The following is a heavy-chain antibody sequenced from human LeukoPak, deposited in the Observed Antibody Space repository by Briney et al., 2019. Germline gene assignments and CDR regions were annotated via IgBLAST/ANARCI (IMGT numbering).Heavy chain of an antibody. CDR3: ARGRSYYCDSTGSFDF. CDR1: GFTFSSYA. V-gene: IGHV3-23*01. J-gene: IGHJ4*02. CDR2: ISGSGGST. D-gene: IGHD3-22*01. Sequence: PGGSLRLSCAASGFTFSSYAMNWVRQAPGKGLEWVSGISGSGGSTYYADSVEGRFTISRDKSKNTLDLQMMSLRAEDTAVYYCARGRSYYCDSTGSFDFWGQGTLVTVSS.